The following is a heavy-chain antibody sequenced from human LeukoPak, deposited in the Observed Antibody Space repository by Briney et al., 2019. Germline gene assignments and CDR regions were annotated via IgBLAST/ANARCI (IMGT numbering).Heavy chain of an antibody. J-gene: IGHJ5*02. V-gene: IGHV4-34*01. Sequence: SETLSLTCAVYGGSFTVYYWSWIRQPPGKGLEWIGEINHSGSTNYNPSLKSRVTISVDTSKNQFSLKLSSVTAADTAVYYCARGRRLLWFGESSNWFDPWGQGTLVTVSS. CDR3: ARGRRLLWFGESSNWFDP. D-gene: IGHD3-10*01. CDR2: INHSGST. CDR1: GGSFTVYY.